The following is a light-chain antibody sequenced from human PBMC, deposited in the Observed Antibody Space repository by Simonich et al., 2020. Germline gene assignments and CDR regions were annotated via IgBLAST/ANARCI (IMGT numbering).Light chain of an antibody. CDR3: QQYNNWPPWT. CDR2: GAS. CDR1: QSVSSN. V-gene: IGKV3-15*01. J-gene: IGKJ1*01. Sequence: EIVLTQSPATLSLSPGERATLSCRASQSVSSNLAWYPQKPGQAPRLLIYGASTRATVIPAMFSGSGSGKEFTLTISSLQSEDFAVYYCQQYNNWPPWTFGQGTKVEIK.